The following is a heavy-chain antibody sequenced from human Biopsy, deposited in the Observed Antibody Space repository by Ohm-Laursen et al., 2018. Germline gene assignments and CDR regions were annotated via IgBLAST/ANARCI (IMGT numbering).Heavy chain of an antibody. CDR1: GYTLTELS. Sequence: ASVNVSCNVSGYTLTELSIHWVRQTGGKGLEWMGGFDREERKTVYAEKFQGRVTMTEDTSTDTVYMEVTSLRSDDTAVYYCATGPYYDTRFYYNVRPFDFWGQGTLVTVSS. J-gene: IGHJ4*02. CDR2: FDREERKT. CDR3: ATGPYYDTRFYYNVRPFDF. V-gene: IGHV1-24*01. D-gene: IGHD3-10*01.